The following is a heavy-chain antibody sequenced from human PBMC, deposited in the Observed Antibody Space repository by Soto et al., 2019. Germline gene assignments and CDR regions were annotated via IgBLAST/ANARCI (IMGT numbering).Heavy chain of an antibody. D-gene: IGHD3-9*01. V-gene: IGHV1-18*04. CDR1: GYTFTSYG. J-gene: IGHJ5*02. Sequence: ASVKVSCKASGYTFTSYGISWVRQAPGQGLEWMGWISAYNGNTNYAQKLQGRVTMTTDTSTSTAYMELRSLRSDDTAVYYCAASYYDILTGTNWFDPWGQGTLVTVSS. CDR2: ISAYNGNT. CDR3: AASYYDILTGTNWFDP.